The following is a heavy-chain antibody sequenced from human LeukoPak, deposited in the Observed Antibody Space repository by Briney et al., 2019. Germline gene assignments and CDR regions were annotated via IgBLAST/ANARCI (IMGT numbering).Heavy chain of an antibody. V-gene: IGHV3-23*01. CDR1: GFTFSSHW. CDR2: IGGTGTVT. Sequence: PGGSLRLSCAASGFTFSSHWMHWVRQAPGKGLEWVSSIGGTGTVTYYGDSVKGRFTISRDNSKKTVHLEMSGLRADDTAVYYCAKDLYGDGGYCFEYWGQGTLVTVSS. D-gene: IGHD2-21*01. CDR3: AKDLYGDGGYCFEY. J-gene: IGHJ4*02.